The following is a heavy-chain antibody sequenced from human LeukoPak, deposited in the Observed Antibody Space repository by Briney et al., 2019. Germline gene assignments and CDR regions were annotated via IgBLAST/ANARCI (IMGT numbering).Heavy chain of an antibody. V-gene: IGHV4-38-2*01. D-gene: IGHD4-17*01. CDR1: GYSTSSGYY. J-gene: IGHJ5*02. CDR2: IYHTGNT. Sequence: SETQSLTCAVSGYSTSSGYYWVWIRQPPGKGLEWIGSIYHTGNTYYNPSLKSRVTISVDTSKNQFSLKLNSVTAADTAVYYCARATDYGDFNWCYPWGQGTLVTVSS. CDR3: ARATDYGDFNWCYP.